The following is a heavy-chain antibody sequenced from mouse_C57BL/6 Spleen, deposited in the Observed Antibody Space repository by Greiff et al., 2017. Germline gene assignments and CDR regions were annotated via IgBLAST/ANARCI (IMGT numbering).Heavy chain of an antibody. Sequence: EVKLQQSGAELVRPGASVKLSCTASGFNIKDDYMHWVKQRPEQGLEWIGWIDPENGDTEYASKFQGKATITADTSSNTAYLQLSSLTSEDTAVYYCTHTTVVATGYFDYWGQGTTLTVSS. CDR3: THTTVVATGYFDY. D-gene: IGHD1-1*01. V-gene: IGHV14-4*01. CDR1: GFNIKDDY. J-gene: IGHJ2*01. CDR2: IDPENGDT.